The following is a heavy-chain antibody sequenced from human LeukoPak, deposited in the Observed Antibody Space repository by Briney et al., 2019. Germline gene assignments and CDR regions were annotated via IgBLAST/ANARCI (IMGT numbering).Heavy chain of an antibody. V-gene: IGHV3-30*02. CDR1: GLIFSSYG. CDR2: IRHDESKT. D-gene: IGHD3-16*01. CDR3: AKPVIPSAYQGTYYMDV. Sequence: GGSLRLSCAASGLIFSSYGMHWVRQAPGEGLEWVAYIRHDESKTFYADSVKGRFTISRDNSKNTLYLQMHSLRAKDTALYYCAKPVIPSAYQGTYYMDVRGKGTTVTVSS. J-gene: IGHJ6*03.